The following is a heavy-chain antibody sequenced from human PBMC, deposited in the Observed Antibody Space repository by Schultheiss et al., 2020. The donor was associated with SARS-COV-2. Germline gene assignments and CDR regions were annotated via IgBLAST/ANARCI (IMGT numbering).Heavy chain of an antibody. CDR1: GGSFSGYY. D-gene: IGHD2-2*02. Sequence: SETLSLTCAVYGGSFSGYYWSWIRQPPGKGLEWIGYIYYSGSTNYNPSLKSRVTISVDKSKNQFSLKLSSVTAADTAVYYCARAQGYCSSTSCYIDAFDIWGQGTMVTVSS. J-gene: IGHJ3*02. V-gene: IGHV4-59*12. CDR3: ARAQGYCSSTSCYIDAFDI. CDR2: IYYSGST.